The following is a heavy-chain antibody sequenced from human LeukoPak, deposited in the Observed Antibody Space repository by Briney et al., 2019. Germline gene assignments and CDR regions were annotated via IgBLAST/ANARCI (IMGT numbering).Heavy chain of an antibody. CDR2: INHSGST. CDR1: GGSFSGYY. V-gene: IGHV4-34*01. Sequence: SETLSLTXAVYGGSFSGYYWSWIRQPPGKGLEWIGEINHSGSTNYNPSLKSRVTISVDTSKNQFSLKLSSVTAADTAVYYCARGAGTTVTFYYYYYMDVWGKGTTVTVSS. CDR3: ARGAGTTVTFYYYYYMDV. J-gene: IGHJ6*03. D-gene: IGHD4-17*01.